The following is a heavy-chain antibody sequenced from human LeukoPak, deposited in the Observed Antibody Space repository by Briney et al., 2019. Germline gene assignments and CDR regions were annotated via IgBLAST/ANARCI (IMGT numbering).Heavy chain of an antibody. D-gene: IGHD3-16*01. CDR1: GYTFTSYG. CDR3: ARDKNDFDF. J-gene: IGHJ4*02. Sequence: APVKVSCKASGYTFTSYGISWGREAPGPGLEWMGWIGAYNGNTNYAQKLKGRVTMTTDASTSTGYMELRSLGSDDTAVYYCARDKNDFDFWGQGTLVTVSS. CDR2: IGAYNGNT. V-gene: IGHV1-18*01.